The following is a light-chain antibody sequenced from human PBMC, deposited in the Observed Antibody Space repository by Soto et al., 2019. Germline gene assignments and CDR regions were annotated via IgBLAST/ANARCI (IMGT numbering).Light chain of an antibody. CDR1: QSVGRN. J-gene: IGKJ3*01. CDR2: AAS. V-gene: IGKV3-15*01. Sequence: EIVVTQSPGILSVSPGDRATLSCRASQSVGRNLAWYQQKPGQAPTLLIYAASTRATGLPARFSGSGSGTDFTLTISSLQSEDFGVYYCQEYSKWPLFTFGPGTRVD. CDR3: QEYSKWPLFT.